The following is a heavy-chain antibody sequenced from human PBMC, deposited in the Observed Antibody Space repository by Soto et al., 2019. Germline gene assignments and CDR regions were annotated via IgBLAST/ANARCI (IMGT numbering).Heavy chain of an antibody. D-gene: IGHD3-3*02. CDR3: ARDFNSIFDDFADMRWNFDP. Sequence: TSETLSLICSVTGGSINNYYWSWVRQSAGKGLEWIGRVFTTGTTDYNPSLKGRVTISVDTSKNQFSLSLRSVTAADTAIYYCARDFNSIFDDFADMRWNFDPWGQGTLVTVSS. CDR2: VFTTGTT. J-gene: IGHJ5*02. CDR1: GGSINNYY. V-gene: IGHV4-4*07.